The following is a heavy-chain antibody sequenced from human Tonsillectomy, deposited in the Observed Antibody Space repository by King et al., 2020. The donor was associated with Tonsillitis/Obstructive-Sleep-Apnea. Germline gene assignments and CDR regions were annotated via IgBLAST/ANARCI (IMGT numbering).Heavy chain of an antibody. CDR3: ARLMYYDFWSGANGGLDY. V-gene: IGHV3-48*03. D-gene: IGHD3-3*01. CDR2: ISSSGSTI. CDR1: GFTFSSYE. J-gene: IGHJ4*02. Sequence: DVQLVESGGGLVQPGGSLRLSCAASGFTFSSYEMNWVRQAPGKGLEWVSYISSSGSTIYYADSVKGRFTISRDNAKNSLYMEMNSLRAEYTAVYYCARLMYYDFWSGANGGLDYWGQGTLVTVSS.